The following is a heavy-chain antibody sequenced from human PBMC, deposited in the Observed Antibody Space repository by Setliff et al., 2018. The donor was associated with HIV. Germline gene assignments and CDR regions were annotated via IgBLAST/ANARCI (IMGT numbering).Heavy chain of an antibody. CDR1: GFIFGDYA. Sequence: GGSLRLSCASSGFIFGDYAMNWVRQAPGKGLEWVGFIRSKAYGGTTEYAASVKGRFTISRDDSKSIAYLQMNSLKTEDTAMYYCSARYSYGPQFDYWGQGTLVTVSS. CDR2: IRSKAYGGTT. D-gene: IGHD5-18*01. V-gene: IGHV3-49*04. J-gene: IGHJ4*02. CDR3: SARYSYGPQFDY.